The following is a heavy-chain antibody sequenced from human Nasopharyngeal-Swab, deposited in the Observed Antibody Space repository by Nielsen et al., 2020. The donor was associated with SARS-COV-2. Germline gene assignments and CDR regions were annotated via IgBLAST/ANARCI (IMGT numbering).Heavy chain of an antibody. CDR3: AGDPRLRYFDY. D-gene: IGHD3-16*01. CDR2: ISGSGITT. V-gene: IGHV3-23*01. Sequence: VRQAPGKGLEWVSVISGSGITTYYAYSVKGRFTISRDNSKNTLYLQMNSLRAEDTAIYYCAGDPRLRYFDYWGQGTLVTVSS. J-gene: IGHJ4*02.